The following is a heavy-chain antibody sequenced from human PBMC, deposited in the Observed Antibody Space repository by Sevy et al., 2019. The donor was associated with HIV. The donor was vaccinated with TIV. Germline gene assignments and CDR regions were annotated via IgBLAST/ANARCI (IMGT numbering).Heavy chain of an antibody. J-gene: IGHJ4*02. CDR1: GFTISSSA. CDR3: ANDLRRRTTVTREIEY. CDR2: ISGTGTST. V-gene: IGHV3-23*01. D-gene: IGHD4-17*01. Sequence: GGSLRLSCAASGFTISSSAMSWVRQAPGKGLEWVSLISGTGTSTYYADSVKGRFAISKDKSKNTLFLQMNSLRAEDTAIYYCANDLRRRTTVTREIEYWGQGTLVTVSS.